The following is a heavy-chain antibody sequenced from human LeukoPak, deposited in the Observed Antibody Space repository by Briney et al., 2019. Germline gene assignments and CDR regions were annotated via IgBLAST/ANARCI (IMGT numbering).Heavy chain of an antibody. CDR1: GFTFSSHA. CDR3: AKRRYDFWSGYKDLAY. V-gene: IGHV3-23*01. D-gene: IGHD3-3*01. J-gene: IGHJ4*02. Sequence: GGPLRLSCAASGFTFSSHAMRGVPQAPGEAVEWVTVISGSGGSTYYADSVKGRFTVSRDNSKNTLYLQMNSLRAEDTAVYYCAKRRYDFWSGYKDLAYWGQGTLVTVSS. CDR2: ISGSGGST.